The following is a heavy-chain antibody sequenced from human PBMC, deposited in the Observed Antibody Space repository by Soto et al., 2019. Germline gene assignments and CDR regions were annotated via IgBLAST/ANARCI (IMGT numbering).Heavy chain of an antibody. D-gene: IGHD2-2*02. CDR2: ISHSGST. CDR3: AREYTYGSNFFDC. Sequence: QVQLQESGPGLVKPSQTLSLTCTVSGGSISSAAYYWSWIRQHPGKGLEWNGYISHSGSTYYNPSLKSRVIISVDTSKNQVSLSLTSVTAADPAVYYCAREYTYGSNFFDCGGQGALVTVSS. V-gene: IGHV4-31*03. J-gene: IGHJ4*02. CDR1: GGSISSAAYY.